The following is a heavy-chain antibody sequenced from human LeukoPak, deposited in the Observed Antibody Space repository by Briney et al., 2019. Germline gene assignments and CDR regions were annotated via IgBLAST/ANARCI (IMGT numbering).Heavy chain of an antibody. CDR2: ISYDGSNK. V-gene: IGHV3-30*04. J-gene: IGHJ4*02. CDR3: AKVGGQWLVPYFDY. D-gene: IGHD6-19*01. CDR1: GFTFSSYA. Sequence: GRSLRLSCAASGFTFSSYAMHWVRQAPGKGLEWVAVISYDGSNKYYADSVKGRFTISRDNSKNTLYLQMNSLRAEDTAVYYCAKVGGQWLVPYFDYWGQGTLVTVSS.